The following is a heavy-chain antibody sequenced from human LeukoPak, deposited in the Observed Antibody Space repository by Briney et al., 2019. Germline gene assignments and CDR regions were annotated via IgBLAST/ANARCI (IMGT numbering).Heavy chain of an antibody. V-gene: IGHV1-18*04. J-gene: IGHJ4*02. CDR3: ARKAGLDSAIFDY. D-gene: IGHD2-2*02. Sequence: ASVKVSCKASGYTFTNHGIAWVRQAPGQALEWLGWISAYTGDTRYAQKFQGRVTMTTDTSTSTAYMEVRSLRSDDTAVYYCARKAGLDSAIFDYWGQGTLVSVSS. CDR2: ISAYTGDT. CDR1: GYTFTNHG.